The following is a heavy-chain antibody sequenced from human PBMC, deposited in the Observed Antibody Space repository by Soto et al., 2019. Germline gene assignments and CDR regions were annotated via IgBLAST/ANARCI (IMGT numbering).Heavy chain of an antibody. D-gene: IGHD3-3*01. V-gene: IGHV3-7*03. CDR3: AKDITIFGVVIFGMDV. Sequence: LRLSCAASGFIFSDYWMSWVRQAPGKGLEWVATIRQDGSEKHHVDSVEGRFTISRDNGKNSLFLQMSSLRAEDTAVYYCAKDITIFGVVIFGMDVWGQGTTVTVSS. J-gene: IGHJ6*02. CDR2: IRQDGSEK. CDR1: GFIFSDYW.